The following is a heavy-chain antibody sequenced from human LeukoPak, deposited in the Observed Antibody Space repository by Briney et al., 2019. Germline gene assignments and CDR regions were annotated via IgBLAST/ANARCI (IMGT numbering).Heavy chain of an antibody. V-gene: IGHV1-2*02. CDR3: ARVIPLGHKNLMDV. D-gene: IGHD2/OR15-2a*01. J-gene: IGHJ6*02. CDR1: GYTFTSYD. CDR2: INPNSGIP. Sequence: ASVKVSCKASGYTFTSYDINWVRQAPGQGLEWMGWINPNSGIPTYAQLFQDRVTLTRDTSISTAYMELNRLRSDDTAVYYCARVIPLGHKNLMDVWGQGTTVTVSS.